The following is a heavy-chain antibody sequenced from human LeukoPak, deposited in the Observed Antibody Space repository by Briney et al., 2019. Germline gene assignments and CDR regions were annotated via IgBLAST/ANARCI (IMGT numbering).Heavy chain of an antibody. V-gene: IGHV3-49*04. D-gene: IGHD3-10*01. CDR1: GFTLGDYA. Sequence: PGGSLRLSCTASGFTLGDYAMSWVRQAPGKGLEWVGFIRSKAYGGTTEYAASVKGRFTISRDDSKSIAYLQMNSLKTEDTAVYYCTRTMVRGVVPDYYYYGMDVWGKGTTVTVSS. CDR3: TRTMVRGVVPDYYYYGMDV. CDR2: IRSKAYGGTT. J-gene: IGHJ6*04.